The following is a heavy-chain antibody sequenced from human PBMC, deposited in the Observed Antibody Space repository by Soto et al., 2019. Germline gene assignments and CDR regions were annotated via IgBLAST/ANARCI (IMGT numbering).Heavy chain of an antibody. CDR2: INPSGGST. CDR3: ARPDYYDSSGFYYDY. Sequence: QVQLVQSGAEVKKPGASVKVSCKASGYSFTNHYIHWVRQAPGQGLEWMGIINPSGGSTNYLQKFRGRVTMTRDTSTSTVYMELSSLRSEDTAVYLCARPDYYDSSGFYYDYWGQGTLVTVSS. V-gene: IGHV1-46*01. D-gene: IGHD3-22*01. CDR1: GYSFTNHY. J-gene: IGHJ4*02.